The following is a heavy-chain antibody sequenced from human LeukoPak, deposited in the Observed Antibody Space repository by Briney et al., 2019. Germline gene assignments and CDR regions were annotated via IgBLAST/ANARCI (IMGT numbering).Heavy chain of an antibody. CDR2: ISFDGNNK. Sequence: CAVSGFTFHTFGIHWVRQTPGKGLEWVALISFDGNNKYYTDSLRGRFTISRDNSKNTLYLQMDSLRVEDTAVYYCXRXGFYLRYFDLWGRGTLVTVSS. V-gene: IGHV3-30*03. CDR3: XRXGFYLRYFDL. D-gene: IGHD2/OR15-2a*01. J-gene: IGHJ2*01. CDR1: GFTFHTFG.